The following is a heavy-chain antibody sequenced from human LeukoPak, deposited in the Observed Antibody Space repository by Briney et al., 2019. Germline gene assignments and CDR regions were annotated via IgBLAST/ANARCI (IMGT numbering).Heavy chain of an antibody. Sequence: ASVKVSCKASGYTFTGYYMHWVRQAPGRGLEWMGWINPNSGGTNYAQKFQGRVTMTRDTSISTAYMELSRLRSDDTAVYYCARADCSGGSCSPDYWGQGTLVTVSS. J-gene: IGHJ4*02. CDR3: ARADCSGGSCSPDY. D-gene: IGHD2-15*01. V-gene: IGHV1-2*02. CDR2: INPNSGGT. CDR1: GYTFTGYY.